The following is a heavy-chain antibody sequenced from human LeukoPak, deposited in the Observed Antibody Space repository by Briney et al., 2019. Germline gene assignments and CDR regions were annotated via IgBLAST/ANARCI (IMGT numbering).Heavy chain of an antibody. J-gene: IGHJ4*02. V-gene: IGHV3-23*01. CDR3: ARALWFGETFPAY. Sequence: PGESLRLSCAASGFTFSSYAMSWVRQAPGKGLEWVSAISGSGTNTYYADSVKGRFTISRDNAKNSLYLQMNSLRAEDTAVYYCARALWFGETFPAYWGQGTLVTVSS. CDR2: ISGSGTNT. CDR1: GFTFSSYA. D-gene: IGHD3-10*01.